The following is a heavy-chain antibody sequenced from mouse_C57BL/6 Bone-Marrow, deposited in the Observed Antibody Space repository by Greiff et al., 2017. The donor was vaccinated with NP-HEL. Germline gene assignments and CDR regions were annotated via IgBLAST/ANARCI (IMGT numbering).Heavy chain of an antibody. CDR3: ARLDYYGSSSYAMDY. CDR1: GYSFTGYF. J-gene: IGHJ4*01. CDR2: INPYNGDT. D-gene: IGHD1-1*01. Sequence: EVHLVESGPELVKPGASVKISCKASGYSFTGYFMNWVKQSHGKSLEWIGRINPYNGDTFYNQKFKGKATLTVDKSSSTAHMELLSLTSEDFAVYYCARLDYYGSSSYAMDYWGQGTSVTVSS. V-gene: IGHV1-37*01.